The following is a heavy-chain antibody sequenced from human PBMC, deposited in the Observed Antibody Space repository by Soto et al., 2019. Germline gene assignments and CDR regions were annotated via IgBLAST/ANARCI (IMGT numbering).Heavy chain of an antibody. V-gene: IGHV4-31*03. CDR3: ASDQPLYTVYDLWSGYSGMQV. CDR2: IYYSGST. CDR1: GGSNSSGGYY. Sequence: QVQLQESGPGLVKPSQTLSLTCTVSGGSNSSGGYYWSWIRQHPGKGLEWLGYIYYSGSTYYNPSLKSRVTIAVDTFKNQFSLKLSSVAAADTAVYYCASDQPLYTVYDLWSGYSGMQVWCRGATVTVSS. J-gene: IGHJ6*02. D-gene: IGHD3-3*01.